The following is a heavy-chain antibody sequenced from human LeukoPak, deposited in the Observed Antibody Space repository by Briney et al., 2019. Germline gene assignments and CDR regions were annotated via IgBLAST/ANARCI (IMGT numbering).Heavy chain of an antibody. CDR3: AKDEYDFWSGAYGGHYYYYGMDV. CDR1: GFTFSSYG. CDR2: ISYDGSNK. Sequence: GGSLRLSCAASGFTFSSYGMHWVRQAPGKGLEWVAVISYDGSNKYYADSVKGRFTISRDNSKNTLYLQMNSLRAEDTAVYYCAKDEYDFWSGAYGGHYYYYGMDVWGQGTTVTVSS. V-gene: IGHV3-30*18. J-gene: IGHJ6*02. D-gene: IGHD3-3*01.